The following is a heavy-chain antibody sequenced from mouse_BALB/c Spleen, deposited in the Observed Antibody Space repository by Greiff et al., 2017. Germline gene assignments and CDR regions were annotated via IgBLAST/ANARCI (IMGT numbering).Heavy chain of an antibody. V-gene: IGHV1-9*01. CDR1: GYTFSSYW. J-gene: IGHJ4*01. CDR2: ILPGSGST. D-gene: IGHD1-2*01. CDR3: ASPLRPYAMDY. Sequence: VQLQESGAELMKPGASVKISCKATGYTFSSYWIEWVKQRPGHGLEWIGEILPGSGSTNYNEKFKGKATFTADTSSNTAYMQLSSLTSEDSAVYYCASPLRPYAMDYWGQGTSVTVSS.